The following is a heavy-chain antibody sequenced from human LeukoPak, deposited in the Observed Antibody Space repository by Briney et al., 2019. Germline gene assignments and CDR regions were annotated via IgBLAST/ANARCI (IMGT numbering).Heavy chain of an antibody. CDR3: ARDRAWLAVESYFDY. Sequence: GGSLRLSCAASGFTFSDYSMNWVRQAPGKGLEWVSYISSSSGYIYYADSPKGRFTISRDNAKNSLYLQMNSLRAEDTAVYYCARDRAWLAVESYFDYWGQGTLVTVSS. J-gene: IGHJ4*02. V-gene: IGHV3-21*01. CDR1: GFTFSDYS. CDR2: ISSSSGYI. D-gene: IGHD6-19*01.